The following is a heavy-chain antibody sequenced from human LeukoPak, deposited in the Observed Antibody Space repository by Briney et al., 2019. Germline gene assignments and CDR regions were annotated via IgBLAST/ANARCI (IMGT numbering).Heavy chain of an antibody. D-gene: IGHD3-10*01. CDR2: IYYSGST. V-gene: IGHV4-59*01. J-gene: IGHJ4*02. Sequence: SETLSLTCTVSGGSISSYYWSWIRQPPGKGLEWIGYIYYSGSTNYNPSLKSRVTISVDTSKNQFSLKLSSVTAADTAVYYCARGYYYGSGSYQHSGDYFDYWGQGTLVTVSS. CDR3: ARGYYYGSGSYQHSGDYFDY. CDR1: GGSISSYY.